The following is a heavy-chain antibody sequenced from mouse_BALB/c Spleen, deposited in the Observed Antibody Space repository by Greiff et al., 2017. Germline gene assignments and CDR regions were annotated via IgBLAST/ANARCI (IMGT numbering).Heavy chain of an antibody. CDR2: IYPSDSYT. Sequence: QVQLQQPGAELVRPGASVKLSCKASGYTFTSYWINWVKQRPGQGLEWIGNIYPSDSYTNYNQKFKDKATLTVDKSSSTAYMQLSSPTSEDSAVYCCKRGNLYGNYDYWGQGTTLTVSS. CDR3: KRGNLYGNYDY. J-gene: IGHJ2*01. V-gene: IGHV1-69*02. D-gene: IGHD2-1*01. CDR1: GYTFTSYW.